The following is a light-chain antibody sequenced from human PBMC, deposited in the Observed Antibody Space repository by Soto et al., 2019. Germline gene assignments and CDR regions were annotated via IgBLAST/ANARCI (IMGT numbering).Light chain of an antibody. CDR1: SSDVAAYNY. V-gene: IGLV2-14*01. J-gene: IGLJ2*01. CDR3: NSYTSSNTLV. Sequence: QSVLTQPASVSGSPGQSITISCTGTSSDVAAYNYVSWYQQHPGKAPRLMIYEVSNRPSGVSNRFSGSKSGNTASLTISGLQAEDEADYYCNSYTSSNTLVFGGGTNLTVL. CDR2: EVS.